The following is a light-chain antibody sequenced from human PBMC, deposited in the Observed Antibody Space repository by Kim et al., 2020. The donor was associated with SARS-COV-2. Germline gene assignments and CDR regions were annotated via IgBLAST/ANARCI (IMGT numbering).Light chain of an antibody. CDR3: SSYTSSSTGV. CDR1: SSVVGGYNY. V-gene: IGLV2-14*03. CDR2: DVS. Sequence: GQSITNSCTRTSSVVGGYNYVSWYQQHPGKAPKLLIYDVSNRPSGVSNRFSGSKSGNTASLSISGLQAEDKADYYCSSYTSSSTGVLGGGTQLTVL. J-gene: IGLJ3*02.